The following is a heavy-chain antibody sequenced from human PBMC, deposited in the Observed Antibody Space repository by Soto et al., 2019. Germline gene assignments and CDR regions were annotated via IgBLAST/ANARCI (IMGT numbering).Heavy chain of an antibody. CDR3: SKNGTRWFAS. J-gene: IGHJ5*01. D-gene: IGHD1-1*01. Sequence: QVQLVQSGPELKKPGASVKVSCKTSGYSFYNSGISWVRQAPGQGLEWMGWISVFNGYAHYAQKCQGRVSMTADTLTSTAYMELRGLRSDDTAMYYCSKNGTRWFASWGQGTPVTVSS. CDR2: ISVFNGYA. V-gene: IGHV1-18*01. CDR1: GYSFYNSG.